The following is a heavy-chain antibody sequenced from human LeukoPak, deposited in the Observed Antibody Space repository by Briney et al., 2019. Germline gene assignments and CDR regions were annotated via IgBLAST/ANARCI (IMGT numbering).Heavy chain of an antibody. Sequence: GDSRRLSCAASGFTFSRYWMHWFRQSPGEGLVWVSRIDEHGTTIDYADSVRDRFTISRDNAKNPLSLHVDTLRPGDPAMFYCARDVGGAGSHWGQASLATASS. CDR1: GFTFSRYW. CDR2: IDEHGTTI. V-gene: IGHV3-74*01. CDR3: ARDVGGAGSH. D-gene: IGHD3-10*01. J-gene: IGHJ4*02.